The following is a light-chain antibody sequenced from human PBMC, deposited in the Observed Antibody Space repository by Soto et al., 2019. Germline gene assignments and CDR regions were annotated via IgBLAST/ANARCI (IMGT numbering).Light chain of an antibody. CDR3: SSYTSSNTLYV. V-gene: IGLV2-14*01. CDR1: ISDVGGYNY. CDR2: DVS. Sequence: QSALTQPVSVSGSPGQSVTISCTGTISDVGGYNYVSWYQQYPGKAPKVMIYDVSNRPSGVSNRFSGSKSGNTASLTISGLQAEDEADYYCSSYTSSNTLYVFGTGTKVTVL. J-gene: IGLJ1*01.